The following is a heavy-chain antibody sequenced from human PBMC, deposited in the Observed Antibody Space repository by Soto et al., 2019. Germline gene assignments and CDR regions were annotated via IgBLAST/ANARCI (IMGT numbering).Heavy chain of an antibody. CDR3: ARSPRRVDGKWYLDY. CDR1: GDSFSSSNW. CDR2: ILHTGST. Sequence: QVQLQESGPRLVKPSGTLSLTCGVSGDSFSSSNWWTWVRQSPGKGLEWFGDILHTGSTDYSPSLRRRVTLSIAASKKEFYLNLTSVTATDTAIYYCARSPRRVDGKWYLDYWGQGALVTVSS. D-gene: IGHD2-15*01. J-gene: IGHJ4*02. V-gene: IGHV4-4*02.